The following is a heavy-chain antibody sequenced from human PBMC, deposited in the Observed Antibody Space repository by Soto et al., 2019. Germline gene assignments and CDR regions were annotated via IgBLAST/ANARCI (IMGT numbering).Heavy chain of an antibody. D-gene: IGHD4-17*01. V-gene: IGHV1-24*01. Sequence: GASVKVSCKVSGYTLTELSMHWVRQAPGKGLEWMGGFDPEDGETIYAQKFQGRVTMTEDTFTDTAYMELSSLRSEDTAVYYCATEHTVTTPYYFDYWGQGTLVTVSS. CDR2: FDPEDGET. J-gene: IGHJ4*02. CDR1: GYTLTELS. CDR3: ATEHTVTTPYYFDY.